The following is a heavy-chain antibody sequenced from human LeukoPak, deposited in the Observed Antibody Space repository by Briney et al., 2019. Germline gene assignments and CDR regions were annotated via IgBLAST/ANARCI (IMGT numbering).Heavy chain of an antibody. V-gene: IGHV4-59*08. J-gene: IGHJ5*02. CDR3: ARAYSSSWYFNWFDP. CDR1: GGSISSYY. CDR2: IYYSGTT. D-gene: IGHD6-13*01. Sequence: SETLSLTCTVSGGSISSYYWSWIRQPPGKGLEWIGYIYYSGTTYYNPSLKTRVTISVDTSKSQFSLKLSSVTAADTAVYFCARAYSSSWYFNWFDPWGQGTLVTVSS.